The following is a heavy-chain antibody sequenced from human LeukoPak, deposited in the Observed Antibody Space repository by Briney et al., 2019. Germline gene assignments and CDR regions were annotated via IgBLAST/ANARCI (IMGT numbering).Heavy chain of an antibody. CDR1: GGSISSSNW. Sequence: SGTLSLTCAVSGGSISSSNWWSWVRQPPGKGLEWIGEIYHSGSTNYNPSLKSRVTISVDKSKNQFSLKLSSVTAADTAVYYCARARGETYYYDSSGYYSDYWGQGTLVTVSS. J-gene: IGHJ4*02. D-gene: IGHD3-22*01. CDR3: ARARGETYYYDSSGYYSDY. CDR2: IYHSGST. V-gene: IGHV4-4*02.